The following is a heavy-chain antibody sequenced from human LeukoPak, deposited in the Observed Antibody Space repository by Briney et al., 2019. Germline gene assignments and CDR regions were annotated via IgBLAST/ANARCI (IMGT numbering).Heavy chain of an antibody. CDR1: GFTFSSYG. Sequence: GGSLRLSCAASGFTFSSYGMSWVRQAPGKGLEWVSLISGSGDSTYYADSVKGRFTISRDNSKNTLYLQMNSLRAEDTALYYCAKKTDSGSPGGFDPWGQGTLVTVSS. V-gene: IGHV3-23*01. CDR2: ISGSGDST. D-gene: IGHD1-26*01. CDR3: AKKTDSGSPGGFDP. J-gene: IGHJ5*02.